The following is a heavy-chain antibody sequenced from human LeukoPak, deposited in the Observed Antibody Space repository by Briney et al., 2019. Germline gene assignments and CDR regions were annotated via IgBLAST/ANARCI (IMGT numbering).Heavy chain of an antibody. CDR2: TYYRAKCYN. V-gene: IGHV6-1*01. Sequence: SQTLSLTFGLSGDSVSINSVASTWIRQSPSRGLEWRGWTYYRAKCYNGYAVSVKSRIPINADTSKTHFSPQLNSLTPEDPAVYYCARAVAGRLDSWGPGTLVTVSS. D-gene: IGHD6-19*01. CDR3: ARAVAGRLDS. CDR1: GDSVSINSVA. J-gene: IGHJ4*02.